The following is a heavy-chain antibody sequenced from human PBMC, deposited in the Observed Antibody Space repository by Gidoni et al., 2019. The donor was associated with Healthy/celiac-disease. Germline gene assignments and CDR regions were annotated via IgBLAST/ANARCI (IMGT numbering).Heavy chain of an antibody. J-gene: IGHJ3*02. D-gene: IGHD3-3*01. CDR1: GFTFSSYG. Sequence: QVQLVESGGGVVQPGRSLRLSCAASGFTFSSYGMHWVRQAPGKGLEWVAVIWYDGSNKYYADSVKGRFTISRDNSKNTLYLQMNSLRAEDTAVYYCARDLFNFSDAFDIWGQGTMVTVSS. CDR3: ARDLFNFSDAFDI. V-gene: IGHV3-33*01. CDR2: IWYDGSNK.